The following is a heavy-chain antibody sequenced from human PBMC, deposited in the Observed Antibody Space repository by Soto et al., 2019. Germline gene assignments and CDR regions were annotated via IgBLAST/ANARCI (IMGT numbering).Heavy chain of an antibody. Sequence: EVQLLESGGGLVQPGGSLRLSCAASGFTSSSYVMSWVRQAPGKGLEWVSGISGSGGSTYYADSVKGRFTISRDNSENTLYLQMNSLRAEDTAVYYCAKDRTITMIVVPHAFDIWAQGTMVTVSS. D-gene: IGHD3-22*01. V-gene: IGHV3-23*01. CDR3: AKDRTITMIVVPHAFDI. CDR1: GFTSSSYV. CDR2: ISGSGGST. J-gene: IGHJ3*02.